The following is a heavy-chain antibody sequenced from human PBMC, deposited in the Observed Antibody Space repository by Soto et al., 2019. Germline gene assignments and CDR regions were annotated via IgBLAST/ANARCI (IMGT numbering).Heavy chain of an antibody. V-gene: IGHV3-23*01. CDR1: GFIFGTYT. CDR3: AKDRLPDGIWTFDS. CDR2: ILAGGTP. J-gene: IGHJ4*02. Sequence: EVQLLESGGQVVQPGDSLRLSCAASGFIFGTYTMNWVRQAPGKGMEWVSGILAGGTPYYADSVKGRFTISRDDSKGVVFLQMNTLGVEDTAVYFCAKDRLPDGIWTFDSWGQGTLVTVSS. D-gene: IGHD3-9*01.